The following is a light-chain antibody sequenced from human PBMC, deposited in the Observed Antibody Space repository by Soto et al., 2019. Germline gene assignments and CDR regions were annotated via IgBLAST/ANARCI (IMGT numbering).Light chain of an antibody. Sequence: IVMTQSPATLSVSPGERATLSCRASQSVSSNLSWYQQKPGQDPRRLIYCSSTRATGIPARFSGSGSGTEFTLTISSLQYEDFSVYYCQQFNNWAPWTLGQGTKVEIQ. CDR2: CSS. CDR3: QQFNNWAPWT. CDR1: QSVSSN. J-gene: IGKJ1*01. V-gene: IGKV3-15*01.